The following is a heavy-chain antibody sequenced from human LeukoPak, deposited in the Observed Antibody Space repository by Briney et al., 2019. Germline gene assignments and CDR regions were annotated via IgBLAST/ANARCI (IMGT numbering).Heavy chain of an antibody. J-gene: IGHJ4*02. CDR3: ARSGIQTGYRFFY. V-gene: IGHV4-39*07. Sequence: PSETLSLTCTVSGGSISSSSYYWGWIRQPPGKGLEWIGSIYYSGSTYYNPSLKSRVTISVDTSKNQFSLQLSSVTAADTAVYYCARSGIQTGYRFFYWGQGTLVTVSS. D-gene: IGHD5-18*01. CDR2: IYYSGST. CDR1: GGSISSSSYY.